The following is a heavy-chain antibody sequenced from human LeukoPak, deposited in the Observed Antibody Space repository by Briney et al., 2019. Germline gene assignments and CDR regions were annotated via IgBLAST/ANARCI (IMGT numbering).Heavy chain of an antibody. CDR1: GGYFSGYY. D-gene: IGHD3-10*01. CDR2: IDQSGSN. V-gene: IGHV4-34*01. J-gene: IGHJ4*02. CDR3: AINDGSGSYYKSDY. Sequence: PSETLSLTCGVYGGYFSGYYWSWVRQPPGKGLEWIGEIDQSGSNNYNPSLKSRVTITIHTSKNQFSLKLNSLTAADTAVYYCAINDGSGSYYKSDYWGQGTLVTVSS.